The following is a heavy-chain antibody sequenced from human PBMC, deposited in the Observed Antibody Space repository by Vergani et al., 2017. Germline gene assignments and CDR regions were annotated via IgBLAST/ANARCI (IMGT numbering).Heavy chain of an antibody. CDR2: IYYSGST. V-gene: IGHV4-59*08. CDR3: ARGADGGSYFVYYYYGMDV. J-gene: IGHJ6*02. Sequence: QVQLQESGPGLVKPSETLSLTCTVPGGSISSYYWSWIRQPPGKGLEWIGYIYYSGSTNYNPSLKSRVTISVDKSKHQFSLKLSSVTAADTAVYYCARGADGGSYFVYYYYGMDVWGRGTTVTVSS. CDR1: GGSISSYY. D-gene: IGHD1-26*01.